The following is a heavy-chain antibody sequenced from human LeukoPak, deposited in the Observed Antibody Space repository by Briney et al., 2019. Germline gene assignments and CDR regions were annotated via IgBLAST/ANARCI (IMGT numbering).Heavy chain of an antibody. D-gene: IGHD2-2*01. J-gene: IGHJ5*02. Sequence: SETLSVTCAVYGGSFSGYYWSWIRQPPGKGLEWIGEINHSGSTNYNPSLKSRVTISVDTSKNQFSLRLSSVTAADTAVYYCATKGADCSSTSCWFDPWGQGTLVTVSS. CDR2: INHSGST. V-gene: IGHV4-34*01. CDR3: ATKGADCSSTSCWFDP. CDR1: GGSFSGYY.